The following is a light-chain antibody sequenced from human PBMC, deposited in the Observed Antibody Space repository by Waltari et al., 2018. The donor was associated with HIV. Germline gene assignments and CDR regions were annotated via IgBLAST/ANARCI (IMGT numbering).Light chain of an antibody. CDR3: LQDYNLPGA. CDR2: GAS. V-gene: IGKV3D-7*01. CDR1: QRIDTTS. J-gene: IGKJ1*01. Sequence: TLSVSPGERATLSCRASQRIDTTSLSWYQQKPGQAPRLVIYGASTRASGIPPRFSGSGSGTDFTLTISSLQPEDFASYYCLQDYNLPGAFGQGTRVEIK.